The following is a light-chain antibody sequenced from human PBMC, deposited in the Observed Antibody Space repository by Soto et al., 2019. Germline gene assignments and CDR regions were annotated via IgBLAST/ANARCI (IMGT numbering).Light chain of an antibody. V-gene: IGKV3D-20*02. CDR1: QSVSSSY. Sequence: EIVFTRSPGALSVSGGERATLSCRAIQSVSSSYLAWYQQKPGQAPRLLIYGASSRATGIPDRFSGSGSGTDFTLTISSLEPEDFAVYYCQQRTNWSSVTFGGGTKVDIK. CDR2: GAS. CDR3: QQRTNWSSVT. J-gene: IGKJ4*01.